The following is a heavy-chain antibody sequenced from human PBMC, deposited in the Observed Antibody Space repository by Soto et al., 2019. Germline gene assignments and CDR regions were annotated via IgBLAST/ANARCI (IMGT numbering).Heavy chain of an antibody. CDR2: IYSGGST. CDR1: GFSVTANY. D-gene: IGHD5-12*01. V-gene: IGHV3-53*01. J-gene: IGHJ4*02. CDR3: HGYGY. Sequence: EVQVVESGEGLIQPGGSLRLYCDVSGFSVTANYMSWVRQAPGKGLEWVSFIYSGGSTYYVGSVNGRFSISRDISKNTQYLQMNSLRGVDTAVYNCHGYGYWGQGTLVTVSS.